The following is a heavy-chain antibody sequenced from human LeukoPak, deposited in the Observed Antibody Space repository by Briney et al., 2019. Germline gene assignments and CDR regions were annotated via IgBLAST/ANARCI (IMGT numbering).Heavy chain of an antibody. J-gene: IGHJ4*02. CDR3: ARGRDIAVAGDYYIDY. CDR1: GGSINSATYY. V-gene: IGHV4-39*07. CDR2: INHSGST. D-gene: IGHD6-19*01. Sequence: KTSETLSLTCTVSGGSINSATYYWGWIRQPPGKGLEWIGEINHSGSTNYNPSLKSRVTISVDTSKNQFSLKLSSVTAADTAVYYCARGRDIAVAGDYYIDYWGQGTLVTVSS.